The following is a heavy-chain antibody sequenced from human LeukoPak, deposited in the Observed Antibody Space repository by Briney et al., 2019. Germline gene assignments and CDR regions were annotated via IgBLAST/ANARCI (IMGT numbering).Heavy chain of an antibody. Sequence: GGSLRLSCAASGFTFSSYAMSWVRQAPGKGLEWVSAISGSGGSTYYADSVKGRFTISRDNSKNTLYLQMNSLRAEDTAVYFCARVRGGSTWYGGGFDYWGQGTLVTVSS. CDR1: GFTFSSYA. D-gene: IGHD6-13*01. J-gene: IGHJ4*02. CDR3: ARVRGGSTWYGGGFDY. V-gene: IGHV3-23*01. CDR2: ISGSGGST.